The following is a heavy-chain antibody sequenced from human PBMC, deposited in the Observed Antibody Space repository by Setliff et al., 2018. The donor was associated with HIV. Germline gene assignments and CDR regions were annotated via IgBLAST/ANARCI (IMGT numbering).Heavy chain of an antibody. Sequence: PSETLSLTCAVSSASISNYHWSWIRQTPGKGLEWIGSIYTSGTTNYNPSLEGRTTTSVDLSKNHFSLNLHSVTAADTAVYYCAIGDEYPGVFQSWGQGKVVTVSS. J-gene: IGHJ5*02. CDR3: AIGDEYPGVFQS. V-gene: IGHV4-4*09. CDR1: SASISNYH. D-gene: IGHD2-2*01. CDR2: IYTSGTT.